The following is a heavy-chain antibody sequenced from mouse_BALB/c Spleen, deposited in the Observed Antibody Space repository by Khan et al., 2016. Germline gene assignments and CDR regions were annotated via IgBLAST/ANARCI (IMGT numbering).Heavy chain of an antibody. D-gene: IGHD1-1*01. CDR3: ARSDYGDKDAMDY. J-gene: IGHJ4*01. CDR2: ISYSGST. V-gene: IGHV3-2*02. Sequence: EVKLLESGPGLVKPSQSLSLTCTVTGYSITSDYAWNWIRQFPGNRLEWMGYISYSGSTSYNPSLNSRISITRDTSKNQFFLQLNSVTSEDTATYYCARSDYGDKDAMDYWGQGTSVTVSS. CDR1: GYSITSDYA.